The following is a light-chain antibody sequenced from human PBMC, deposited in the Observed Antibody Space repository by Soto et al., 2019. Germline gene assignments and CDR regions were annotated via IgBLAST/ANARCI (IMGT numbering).Light chain of an antibody. CDR3: QQYDNWPPT. J-gene: IGKJ5*01. V-gene: IGKV3-15*01. Sequence: EMVMTQSPATLSVSPGERATLSCRASQSLRSDLAWYQQKPGQAPRLLIYGASTRATDIPARFSGSGSGTEFTLTISSLQSEDFAVYYCQQYDNWPPTFGQGTRLEIK. CDR2: GAS. CDR1: QSLRSD.